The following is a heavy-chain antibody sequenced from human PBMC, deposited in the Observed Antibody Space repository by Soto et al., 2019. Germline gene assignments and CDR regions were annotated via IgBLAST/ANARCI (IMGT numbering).Heavy chain of an antibody. Sequence: SETLSLTCTVSGGSIISGSYFWGWIRQPPGKGLEWIGNIYYSGSTYYNPSLKSRVTISVDTSKNQFPLKLSSVTAADTAVYYCARHGDSTVVTDFDFWGQGTLVTVSS. J-gene: IGHJ4*02. CDR2: IYYSGST. CDR1: GGSIISGSYF. D-gene: IGHD2-15*01. CDR3: ARHGDSTVVTDFDF. V-gene: IGHV4-39*01.